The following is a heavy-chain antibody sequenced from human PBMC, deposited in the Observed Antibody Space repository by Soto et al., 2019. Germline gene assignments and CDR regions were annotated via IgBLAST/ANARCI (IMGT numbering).Heavy chain of an antibody. CDR2: IWFDGSKK. CDR1: GFTFRSYG. J-gene: IGHJ6*02. Sequence: QMQLVESGGGVVQPGRSLRLSCAASGFTFRSYGIHWVRQAPGKGLEWVALIWFDGSKKYYLDSVKGRFAVSRDNSKNTLYLQMNSLRVEDTAVYYCARDRLVPYGSGMDVWGQGTTVTVSS. D-gene: IGHD2-2*01. CDR3: ARDRLVPYGSGMDV. V-gene: IGHV3-33*01.